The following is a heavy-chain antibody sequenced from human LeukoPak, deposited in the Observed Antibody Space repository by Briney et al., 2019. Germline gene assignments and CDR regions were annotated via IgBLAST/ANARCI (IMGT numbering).Heavy chain of an antibody. D-gene: IGHD1-26*01. V-gene: IGHV3-23*01. CDR1: GFSFSNYD. Sequence: GGSLRLSCAASGFSFSNYDMNWVRQAPGKGLEWVSTISVGGGDTFYSDSVKGRFTISRDNSKNTVFLQMNSLRAEDTAVYYCAKGLLYSGSFYGDNFDSWGQGALVTVSS. CDR3: AKGLLYSGSFYGDNFDS. CDR2: ISVGGGDT. J-gene: IGHJ4*02.